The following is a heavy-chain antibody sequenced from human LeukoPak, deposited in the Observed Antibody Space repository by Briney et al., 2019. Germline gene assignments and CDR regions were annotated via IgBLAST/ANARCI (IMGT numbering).Heavy chain of an antibody. CDR1: GGSISSGAYY. V-gene: IGHV4-30-4*01. Sequence: SQTLSLTCTVSGGSISSGAYYWSWIRQPPGKGLEWIGYIYYSGSTYYNPSLKSRVTISVDTSKNQFSLKLSSVTAADTAVYYCARELTTVTSAGFDPWGQGTLVTVSS. D-gene: IGHD4-17*01. CDR3: ARELTTVTSAGFDP. CDR2: IYYSGST. J-gene: IGHJ5*02.